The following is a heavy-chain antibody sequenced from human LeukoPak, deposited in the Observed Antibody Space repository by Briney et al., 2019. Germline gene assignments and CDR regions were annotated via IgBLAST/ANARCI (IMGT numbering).Heavy chain of an antibody. J-gene: IGHJ4*02. CDR1: GFIFSSNS. CDR3: ARPPSTSAWSNSVDD. Sequence: GGSLRLSCAASGFIFSSNSMNWVRQAPGKGPEWVASISGSSSNKYYADSVQGRFTISRDNAKNSLYLQMGSLRAEDTAVYYCARPPSTSAWSNSVDDWGQGTLVTVSS. D-gene: IGHD6-19*01. V-gene: IGHV3-21*01. CDR2: ISGSSSNK.